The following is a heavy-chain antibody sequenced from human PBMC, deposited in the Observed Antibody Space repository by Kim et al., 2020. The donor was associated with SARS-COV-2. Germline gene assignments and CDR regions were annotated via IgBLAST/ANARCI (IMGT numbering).Heavy chain of an antibody. J-gene: IGHJ6*02. D-gene: IGHD3-16*01. V-gene: IGHV3-33*01. CDR3: ARAPGGSHYYGLDV. CDR1: GFTFSSYG. Sequence: GGSLRLSCAASGFTFSSYGMHWVRQAPGKGLEWVAVIWYDGSNEYYADSVKGRFTISRDKYTLYLQMNSLRAEDTAVYYCARAPGGSHYYGLDVWGQGTTVTVSS. CDR2: IWYDGSNE.